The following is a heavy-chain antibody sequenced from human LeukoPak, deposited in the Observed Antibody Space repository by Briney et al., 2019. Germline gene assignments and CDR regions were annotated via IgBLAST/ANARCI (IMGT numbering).Heavy chain of an antibody. CDR1: GFTFSGYW. CDR2: IKQDGSEK. CDR3: AKEFNRGLPDY. D-gene: IGHD2-21*01. Sequence: GGSLRLSCAGSGFTFSGYWMSWVRQAPGKGLEWVANIKQDGSEKYYVDSVKGRFTISRDNAKNSLYLQMSSLRAEDTAVYYCAKEFNRGLPDYWGQGTLVTVPS. J-gene: IGHJ4*02. V-gene: IGHV3-7*01.